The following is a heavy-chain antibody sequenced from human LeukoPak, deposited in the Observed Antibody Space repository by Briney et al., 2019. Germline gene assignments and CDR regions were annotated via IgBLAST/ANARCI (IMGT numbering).Heavy chain of an antibody. D-gene: IGHD6-19*01. CDR1: GYTFTGYY. Sequence: ASVKVSCKASGYTFTGYYMHWVRQAPGQGLEWMGWINPNSGGTNYAQKFQGWVTMTRDTSISTAYMELSRLRSDDTAVYYCARRRYSGWLAFDLWGQGTMVTVSS. V-gene: IGHV1-2*04. CDR2: INPNSGGT. J-gene: IGHJ3*01. CDR3: ARRRYSGWLAFDL.